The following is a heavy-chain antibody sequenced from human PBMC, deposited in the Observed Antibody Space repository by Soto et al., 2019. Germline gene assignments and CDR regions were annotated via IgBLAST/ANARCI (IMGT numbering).Heavy chain of an antibody. D-gene: IGHD3-10*01. Sequence: SETLSLTCAVYGGSFSGYYWSWIRQRPGKGLEWIGEINHSGSTNYNPSLKSRVTISVDTSKNQFSLKLSSVTAADTAVYYCARGEAAGWFGELLATYYGMDVWGQGTTVTVSS. J-gene: IGHJ6*02. CDR1: GGSFSGYY. V-gene: IGHV4-34*01. CDR3: ARGEAAGWFGELLATYYGMDV. CDR2: INHSGST.